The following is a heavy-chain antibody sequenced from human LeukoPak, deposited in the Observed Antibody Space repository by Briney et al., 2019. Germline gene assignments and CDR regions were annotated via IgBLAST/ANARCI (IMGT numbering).Heavy chain of an antibody. Sequence: KPSGTLSLTCAVSGGSISSSNWWSWVRQPPGKGLEWIGEIYHSGSTYYNPSLKSRVTISVDTSKNQFSLKLSSVTAADTAVYYCARVPLYYYDSSGYCFDYWGQGTLVTVSS. CDR3: ARVPLYYYDSSGYCFDY. V-gene: IGHV4-4*02. J-gene: IGHJ4*02. CDR1: GGSISSSNW. CDR2: IYHSGST. D-gene: IGHD3-22*01.